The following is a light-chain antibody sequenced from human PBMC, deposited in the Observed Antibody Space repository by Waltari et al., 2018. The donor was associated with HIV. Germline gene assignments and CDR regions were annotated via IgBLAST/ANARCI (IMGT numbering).Light chain of an antibody. CDR1: RSNIGARFD. CDR2: GNS. Sequence: QSVLTQPPSVSGAPGQRVTISCSGSRSNIGARFDVHWYQQIPGTAPKLLIYGNSNRPSGFPDRFSGSKSGTSASLAITGLQAEDEADYYCQSYDSSLSGSVFGGGTKLTVL. V-gene: IGLV1-40*01. CDR3: QSYDSSLSGSV. J-gene: IGLJ3*02.